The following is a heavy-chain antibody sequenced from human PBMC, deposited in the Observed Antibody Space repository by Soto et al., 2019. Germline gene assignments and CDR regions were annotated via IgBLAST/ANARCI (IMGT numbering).Heavy chain of an antibody. V-gene: IGHV3-9*01. D-gene: IGHD6-19*01. CDR1: GFTFDDYA. CDR3: AKDGESGSGWYYFDY. CDR2: ISWNSGSI. J-gene: IGHJ4*02. Sequence: PGGSLRLSCAASGFTFDDYAMHWVRQAPGKGLEWVSGISWNSGSIGYADSVKGRFTISRDNAKNSLYLQMNSLRAEDTALYYCAKDGESGSGWYYFDYWCQGTLVTVSS.